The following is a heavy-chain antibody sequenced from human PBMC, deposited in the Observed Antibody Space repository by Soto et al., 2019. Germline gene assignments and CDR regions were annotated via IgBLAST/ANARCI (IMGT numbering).Heavy chain of an antibody. CDR3: VKDKPSASSGDPHS. V-gene: IGHV3-9*01. CDR2: ISRNGGSI. Sequence: GGSLRLSWAAAGFTFGDYAMHWVRQAPVKGLEWVSGISRNGGSIGYADSGKARFTISRDNAKNSLYLHMNSLSAEDTALYYCVKDKPSASSGDPHSWGHGTPVTVSS. J-gene: IGHJ5*01. D-gene: IGHD2-15*01. CDR1: GFTFGDYA.